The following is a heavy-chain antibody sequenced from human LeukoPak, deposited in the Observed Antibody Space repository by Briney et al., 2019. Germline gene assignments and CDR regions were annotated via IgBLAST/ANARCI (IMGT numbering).Heavy chain of an antibody. Sequence: SVKVSCKASGGTFSSYAISWVRQAPGQGLEWMGGIIPIFGTANYAQKFQGRATITTDESTSTAYMELSSLRSEDTAVYYCARVVTNYYYYYYMDVWGKGTTVTVSS. J-gene: IGHJ6*03. D-gene: IGHD1/OR15-1a*01. CDR1: GGTFSSYA. CDR3: ARVVTNYYYYYYMDV. CDR2: IIPIFGTA. V-gene: IGHV1-69*05.